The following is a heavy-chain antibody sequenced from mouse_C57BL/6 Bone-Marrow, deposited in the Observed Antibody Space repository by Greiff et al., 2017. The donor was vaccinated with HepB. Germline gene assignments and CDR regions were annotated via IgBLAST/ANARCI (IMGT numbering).Heavy chain of an antibody. D-gene: IGHD1-1*01. CDR1: GYTFTSYW. J-gene: IGHJ1*03. CDR3: ARERYCYGSSFYWYFDV. CDR2: IYPGSGST. Sequence: QVQLQQPGAELVKPGASVKMSCKASGYTFTSYWITWVKQRPGQGLEWIGDIYPGSGSTNYNEKFKSKATLTVDTSSSTAYMQLSSLTSEDSAVYYCARERYCYGSSFYWYFDVWGTGTTVTVSS. V-gene: IGHV1-55*01.